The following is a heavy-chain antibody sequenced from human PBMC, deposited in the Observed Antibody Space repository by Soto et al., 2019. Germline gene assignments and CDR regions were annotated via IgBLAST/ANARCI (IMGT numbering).Heavy chain of an antibody. Sequence: QITLKESGPTLVKPTQTLTLTCTFSGFSLTTTGVGVAWIRQPPGKALQWLALIYWNDDERYSPSLKSRLTXTXVTSKNQVVLTMTHVDPVATATYFCAHDTLTRGFDPWGQGTLVTVSS. CDR1: GFSLTTTGVG. CDR3: AHDTLTRGFDP. V-gene: IGHV2-5*01. CDR2: IYWNDDE. J-gene: IGHJ5*02. D-gene: IGHD7-27*01.